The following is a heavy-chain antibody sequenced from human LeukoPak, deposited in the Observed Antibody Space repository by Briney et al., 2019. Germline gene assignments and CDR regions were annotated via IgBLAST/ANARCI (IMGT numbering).Heavy chain of an antibody. CDR3: ARAGDRGGFDY. CDR1: GGSISSFGHY. CDR2: IYYTGST. J-gene: IGHJ4*02. V-gene: IGHV4-31*11. Sequence: KSSETLSLTCAVSGGSISSFGHYWGWIRQLPAKGLEWIGYIYYTGSTYYNPSLQSRVTISVDTSKNQFSLNLNSVTAADTAVYYCARAGDRGGFDYWGPGTLVTVSS. D-gene: IGHD5-12*01.